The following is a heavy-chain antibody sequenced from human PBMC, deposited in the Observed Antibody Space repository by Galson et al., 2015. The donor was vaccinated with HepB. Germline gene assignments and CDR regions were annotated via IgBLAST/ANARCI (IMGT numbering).Heavy chain of an antibody. CDR2: ISSSSSYT. V-gene: IGHV3-11*06. D-gene: IGHD6-13*01. CDR3: ASEAAGPTVYNWFDP. J-gene: IGHJ5*02. CDR1: GFTFSDYY. Sequence: SPRLSCAASGFTFSDYYMSWIRQAPGKGLEWVSYISSSSSYTTYADSLKGRFTISRDNAKNSLYLQMNSLRAEDTAVYYCASEAAGPTVYNWFDPWGQGTLVTVSS.